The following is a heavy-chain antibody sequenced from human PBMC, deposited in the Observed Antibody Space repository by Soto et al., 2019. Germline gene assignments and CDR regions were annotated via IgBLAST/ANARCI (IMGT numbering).Heavy chain of an antibody. Sequence: PGESLKISCKDSGYSFNNDWIGWVRQKPGKGLEWMGIIYPGDSDTRYSPSFEGQVTISVDRSINTVYLHWSRLRASDSAMYYCTRRGVIDYNHFWFDPWGPGTQVTVSS. CDR2: IYPGDSDT. V-gene: IGHV5-51*01. CDR3: TRRGVIDYNHFWFDP. D-gene: IGHD2-21*01. CDR1: GYSFNNDW. J-gene: IGHJ5*02.